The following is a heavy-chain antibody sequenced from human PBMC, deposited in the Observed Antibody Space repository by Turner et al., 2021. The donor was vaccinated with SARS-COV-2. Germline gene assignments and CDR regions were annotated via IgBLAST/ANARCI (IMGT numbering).Heavy chain of an antibody. Sequence: EVQLLESGGGLVQPGESLRLSCAASGFTFSSYAMGWVRQATGKGLEWVETISGSGGSTYYADSVKGRFTISRDNSKNTLYLQMNSLRAEDTAVYYCAKDLGYYGSGSLWGQGTLVTVSS. CDR1: GFTFSSYA. D-gene: IGHD3-10*01. J-gene: IGHJ4*02. CDR2: ISGSGGST. V-gene: IGHV3-23*01. CDR3: AKDLGYYGSGSL.